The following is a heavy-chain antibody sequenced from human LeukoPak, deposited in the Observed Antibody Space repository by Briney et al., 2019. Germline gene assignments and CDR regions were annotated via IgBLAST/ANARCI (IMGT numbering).Heavy chain of an antibody. V-gene: IGHV1-2*02. Sequence: ASVKVSCKASGYAFTGYYMHWVRQAPGQGLEWMGWINPNSGGTDYAQKFQGRVTMTRDTSITTAYMELSSLRSDDTAGYYCARARGGSGRGDYFDSWGQGTLVTVSS. D-gene: IGHD3-16*01. CDR3: ARARGGSGRGDYFDS. J-gene: IGHJ4*02. CDR2: INPNSGGT. CDR1: GYAFTGYY.